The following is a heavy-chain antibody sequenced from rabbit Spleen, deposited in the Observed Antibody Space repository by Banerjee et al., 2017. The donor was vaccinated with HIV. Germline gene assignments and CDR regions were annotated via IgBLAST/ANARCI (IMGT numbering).Heavy chain of an antibody. J-gene: IGHJ4*01. Sequence: QLKESGGGLVQPGGSLKLSCKASGFDFTSYYMSWVRQAPGKGLEWIGYIEPVFGSAYYASWVNGRFSISRENTQTTVSLQLNSLTAADTAAYFCARGGSLWGPGTLVTVS. CDR2: IEPVFGSA. CDR3: ARGGSL. V-gene: IGHV1S7*01. CDR1: GFDFTSYY.